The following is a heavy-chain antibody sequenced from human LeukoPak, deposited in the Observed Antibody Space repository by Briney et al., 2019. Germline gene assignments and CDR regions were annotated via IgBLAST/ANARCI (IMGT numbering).Heavy chain of an antibody. CDR3: ARHDSFIPF. Sequence: GSLRLSCAASGFTSSDYAMSWVRQAAGKGLEWVSGISDTGRRTYYTDSVKGRFTISRDDSKKTVYLQMDTLRAEDTAIYFCARHDSFIPFWGQGTLVTVSS. D-gene: IGHD2-21*01. V-gene: IGHV3-23*01. CDR2: ISDTGRRT. CDR1: GFTSSDYA. J-gene: IGHJ4*02.